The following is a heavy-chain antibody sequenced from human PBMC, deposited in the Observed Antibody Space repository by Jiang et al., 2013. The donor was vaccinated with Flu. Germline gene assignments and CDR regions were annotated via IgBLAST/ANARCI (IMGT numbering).Heavy chain of an antibody. J-gene: IGHJ2*01. CDR3: ARRHLAAAGYWYFDL. CDR2: IYYSGST. CDR1: GGSISSYY. D-gene: IGHD6-13*01. V-gene: IGHV4-59*08. Sequence: LLKPSETLSLTCTVSGGSISSYYWSWIRQPPGKGLEWIGYIYYSGSTNYNPSLKSRVTISVDTSKNQFSLKLSSVTAADTAVYYCARRHLAAAGYWYFDLWGRGTLVTVSS.